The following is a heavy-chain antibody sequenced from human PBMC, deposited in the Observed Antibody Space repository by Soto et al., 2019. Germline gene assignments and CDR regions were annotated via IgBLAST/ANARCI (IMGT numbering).Heavy chain of an antibody. V-gene: IGHV1-69*12. Sequence: QVQLVQSGAEVKKPGSSVKVSCKASGGTFSSYAISWVRQAPGQGLEWMGGIIPIFGTANYAQQFQGRVTIAADEPTSTGCMELRRLRSEDTAVYYCERDDYYDSSGSRLPDYWGQGTLVTVSS. D-gene: IGHD3-22*01. CDR1: GGTFSSYA. CDR2: IIPIFGTA. J-gene: IGHJ4*02. CDR3: ERDDYYDSSGSRLPDY.